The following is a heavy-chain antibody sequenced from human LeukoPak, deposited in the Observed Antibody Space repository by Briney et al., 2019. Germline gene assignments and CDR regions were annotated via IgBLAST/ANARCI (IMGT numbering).Heavy chain of an antibody. Sequence: GGSLRLSCTASGFTFSDFYMTWIRQAPGKGLEWLSCISSSDGAVYYADSVKGRFTISSDNAKNSLYLQMNSLRADDTALYYCARTSAWAYYFDYWGQGTLVTVSS. CDR3: ARTSAWAYYFDY. V-gene: IGHV3-11*01. J-gene: IGHJ4*02. D-gene: IGHD6-19*01. CDR2: ISSSDGAV. CDR1: GFTFSDFY.